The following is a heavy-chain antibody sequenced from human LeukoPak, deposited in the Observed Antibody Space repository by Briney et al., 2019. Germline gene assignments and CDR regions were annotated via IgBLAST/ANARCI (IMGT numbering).Heavy chain of an antibody. V-gene: IGHV3-7*01. CDR1: GFTFSSYW. CDR3: AREGLGYCSSTSCYESAYFDY. J-gene: IGHJ4*02. Sequence: GGSLRLSCAASGFTFSSYWMSWVRQAPGKGLEWVANIKQDGSEKYYVDSVKGRFTISRDNAKNSLYLQMNSLRAEDTAVYYCAREGLGYCSSTSCYESAYFDYWGQGTLVTVSS. CDR2: IKQDGSEK. D-gene: IGHD2-2*01.